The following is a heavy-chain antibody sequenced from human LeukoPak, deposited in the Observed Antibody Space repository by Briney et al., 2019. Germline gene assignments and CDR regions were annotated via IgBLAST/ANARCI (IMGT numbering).Heavy chain of an antibody. Sequence: SVKVSCKASGGTFSSYAISWVRQAPGQGLEWMGRIIPILGIANYAQKFQGRITITADKSTSTAYMELSSLRSEDTAVYYCARERIVGASGYFDYWGQGTLVTVSS. D-gene: IGHD1-26*01. CDR1: GGTFSSYA. J-gene: IGHJ4*02. V-gene: IGHV1-69*04. CDR2: IIPILGIA. CDR3: ARERIVGASGYFDY.